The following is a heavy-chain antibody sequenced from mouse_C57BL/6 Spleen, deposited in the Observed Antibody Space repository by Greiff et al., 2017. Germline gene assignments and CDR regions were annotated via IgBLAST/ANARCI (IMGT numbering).Heavy chain of an antibody. V-gene: IGHV5-17*01. CDR1: GFTFSDYG. CDR3: AGTAMDY. J-gene: IGHJ4*01. Sequence: EVKLMESGGGLVKPGGSLKLSCAASGFTFSDYGMHWVRQAPEKGLEWVAYISSGSSTIYYADTVKGRFTISRDNAKNTLFLQMTSLRSEDTAMYYCAGTAMDYWGQGTSVTVSS. CDR2: ISSGSSTI.